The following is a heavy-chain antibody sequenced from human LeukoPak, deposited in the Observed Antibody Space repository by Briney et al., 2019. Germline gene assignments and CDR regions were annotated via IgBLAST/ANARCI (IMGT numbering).Heavy chain of an antibody. CDR3: AKDRGFSGRFYGFDY. V-gene: IGHV3-23*01. CDR2: ISSTGGSK. D-gene: IGHD1-26*01. Sequence: PGGSLRLSCAPSGFTFRSSAMNWVRQAPGKGLEWVASISSTGGSKFYADSVKGRFTISRDNTKNTLYLQMNSLRAEHTAVYFCAKDRGFSGRFYGFDYWGQGTRVTVPS. CDR1: GFTFRSSA. J-gene: IGHJ4*02.